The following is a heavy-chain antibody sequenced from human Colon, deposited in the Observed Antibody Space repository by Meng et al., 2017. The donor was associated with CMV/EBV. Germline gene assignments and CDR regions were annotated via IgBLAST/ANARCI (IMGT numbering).Heavy chain of an antibody. CDR1: GFTFETYS. D-gene: IGHD2-2*01. V-gene: IGHV3-7*01. Sequence: GGSLRLSCAASGFTFETYSMHWVRQAPGKGLEWVANIKQGGSEKYYVGSVKGRFTISRDNANNSLYLQMNSLRADDTAVYYCAASHMFGQMLSPWEAFDIWGQGTMVTVSS. CDR2: IKQGGSEK. J-gene: IGHJ3*02. CDR3: AASHMFGQMLSPWEAFDI.